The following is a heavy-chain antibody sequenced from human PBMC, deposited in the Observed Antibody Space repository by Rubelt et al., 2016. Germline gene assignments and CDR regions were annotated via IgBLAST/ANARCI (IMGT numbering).Heavy chain of an antibody. CDR2: INHSGST. D-gene: IGHD6-19*01. Sequence: VQLQQWGAGLLKPSETPSLTCAVYGGSFSGYYWSWIRQPPGKGLEWIGEINHSGSTHYNPSLKSRVTISVDTSKNQFSLKLSSVTAADTAVYYCASQSSSGWYAFDIWGQGTMVTVSS. V-gene: IGHV4-34*01. CDR3: ASQSSSGWYAFDI. J-gene: IGHJ3*02. CDR1: GGSFSGYY.